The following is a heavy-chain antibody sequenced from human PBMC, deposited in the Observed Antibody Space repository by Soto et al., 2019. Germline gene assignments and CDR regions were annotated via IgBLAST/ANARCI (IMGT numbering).Heavy chain of an antibody. D-gene: IGHD3-10*01. V-gene: IGHV1-46*01. CDR2: INPSGATT. CDR3: ARENYYGSGSYSNYDYFYGMDV. CDR1: GYTFTSYY. J-gene: IGHJ6*02. Sequence: GASVKVSCKASGYTFTSYYVHWVRQAPGQGLEWMGIINPSGATTTYAQNFQGRVAMTRDTSTSTAYMELRSLRSDDTAVYYCARENYYGSGSYSNYDYFYGMDVWGQGTTVTVSS.